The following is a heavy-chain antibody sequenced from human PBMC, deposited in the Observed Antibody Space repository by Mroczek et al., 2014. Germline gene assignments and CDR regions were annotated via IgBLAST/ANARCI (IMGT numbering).Heavy chain of an antibody. CDR3: KVGYSYGSYWFDP. V-gene: IGHV4-34*01. CDR1: GGSFSGYY. Sequence: QVQLQESGAGLLKPSETLSLTCAVYGGSFSGYYWSWIRQPPGKGLEWIGEINHSGSTNYNPSLKSRVTISVDTSKNQFSLKLSSVTAADTAVYYCKVGYSYGSYWFDPWGQGTLVTVSS. D-gene: IGHD5-18*01. J-gene: IGHJ5*02. CDR2: INHSGST.